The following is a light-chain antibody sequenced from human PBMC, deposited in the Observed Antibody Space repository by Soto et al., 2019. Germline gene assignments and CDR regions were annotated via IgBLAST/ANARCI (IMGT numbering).Light chain of an antibody. V-gene: IGKV1-5*01. CDR3: QQYNSYPLT. CDR1: QTISSW. CDR2: DVS. J-gene: IGKJ4*01. Sequence: GDRVTIPCRASQTISSWLAWYQQKPGKAPKLLIFDVSSLQSGVPSRFSGSGSGTEFTLTISSLQPDDFAIYYCQQYNSYPLTFGGGTKVDI.